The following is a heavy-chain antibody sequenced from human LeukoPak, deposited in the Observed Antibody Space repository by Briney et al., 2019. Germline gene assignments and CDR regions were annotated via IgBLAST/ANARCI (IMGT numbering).Heavy chain of an antibody. CDR2: IWSDGNIK. D-gene: IGHD5-18*01. CDR1: GFAFTTNG. Sequence: GGSLRLSCAASGFAFTTNGMHWVRQAPGKGLEWVAFIWSDGNIKYYADSLKGRFTISRDNAKNSLYLQMNSLRAEDTAVYYCARAKRGYSYGYYHYFDYWGQGTLVTVSS. J-gene: IGHJ4*02. CDR3: ARAKRGYSYGYYHYFDY. V-gene: IGHV3-33*01.